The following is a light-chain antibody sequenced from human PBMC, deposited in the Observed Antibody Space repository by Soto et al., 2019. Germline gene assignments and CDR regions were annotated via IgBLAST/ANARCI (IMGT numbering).Light chain of an antibody. J-gene: IGKJ1*01. Sequence: EIVMTQSPATLSVSPGERATLSCRASQSVSSNLDWYQQTPGQATRLLIYGASTRATGIPARFSGSGSGTEFTLTISSLQSEDVAVYYCQQYNNWWTFGQGTKVEIK. CDR1: QSVSSN. CDR2: GAS. V-gene: IGKV3-15*01. CDR3: QQYNNWWT.